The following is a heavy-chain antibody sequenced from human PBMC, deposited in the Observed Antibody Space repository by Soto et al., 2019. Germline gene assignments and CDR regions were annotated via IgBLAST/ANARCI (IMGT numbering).Heavy chain of an antibody. CDR3: ARTLPPIDY. J-gene: IGHJ4*02. V-gene: IGHV4-59*08. D-gene: IGHD1-26*01. CDR2: IYYSGST. Sequence: SETLSLTCPVSGGSISSYYLSWIRQPPGKGLEWIGYIYYSGSTNYNPSLKSRVTISVDTSKNQFSLKLSSVTAADTAVYYCARTLPPIDYWGQGTLVTVSS. CDR1: GGSISSYY.